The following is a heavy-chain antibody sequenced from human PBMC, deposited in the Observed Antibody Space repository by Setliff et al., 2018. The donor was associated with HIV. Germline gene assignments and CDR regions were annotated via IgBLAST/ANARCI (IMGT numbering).Heavy chain of an antibody. Sequence: ASVKVSCKASAFTFNIYAIHWVRQAPGQGLEWMGYIDANTGIPTYAQALSGRFVFSLDTSVTTAYLQISSLTAEDTAVYYCARDFLGDPDWSLDYWGQGTVVTVSS. CDR3: ARDFLGDPDWSLDY. CDR2: IDANTGIP. D-gene: IGHD3-9*01. J-gene: IGHJ4*02. CDR1: AFTFNIYA. V-gene: IGHV7-4-1*02.